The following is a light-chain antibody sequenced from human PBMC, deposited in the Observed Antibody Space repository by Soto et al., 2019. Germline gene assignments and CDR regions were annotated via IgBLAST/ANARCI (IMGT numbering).Light chain of an antibody. J-gene: IGKJ1*01. CDR1: QSVSSNY. Sequence: EIVLTKSPGTLSLSKGERATLSCRASQSVSSNYVAWYQQKPGQTPKVLIYRASSRATGIPDRFSGSGSGTDFTLTISRLEPEDFAVYYCQQYGRAPTCGQGTKVEI. CDR2: RAS. CDR3: QQYGRAPT. V-gene: IGKV3-20*01.